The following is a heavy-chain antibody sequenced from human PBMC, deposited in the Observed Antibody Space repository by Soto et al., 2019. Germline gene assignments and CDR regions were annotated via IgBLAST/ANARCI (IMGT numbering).Heavy chain of an antibody. CDR3: ARGRYGDY. V-gene: IGHV1-18*01. CDR1: GYAFTTYG. D-gene: IGHD1-1*01. CDR2: ISAHNGNX. J-gene: IGHJ4*02. Sequence: QVHLVQSGAEVKKPGASVKVSCKGSGYAFTTYGITWVRQATGQGLEWMGWISAHNGNXXYAQKLQGRVTVTRDTXTXXXYXELRSLRXXXTAVYYCARGRYGDYWGQGALVTVSS.